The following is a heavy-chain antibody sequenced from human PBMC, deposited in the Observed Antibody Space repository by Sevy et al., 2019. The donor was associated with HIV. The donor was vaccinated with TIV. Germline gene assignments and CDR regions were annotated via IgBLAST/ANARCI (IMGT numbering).Heavy chain of an antibody. Sequence: VSVKVSCKASGYTFTSYAMNWVRQAPGQGLEWMGWINTNTGNPTYAQGFTGRFVFSLDTSVSTAYLQISSLKAEDTAVYYCAREIAAAGTVGGDVWGQGTTVTVSS. CDR2: INTNTGNP. D-gene: IGHD6-13*01. J-gene: IGHJ6*02. V-gene: IGHV7-4-1*02. CDR3: AREIAAAGTVGGDV. CDR1: GYTFTSYA.